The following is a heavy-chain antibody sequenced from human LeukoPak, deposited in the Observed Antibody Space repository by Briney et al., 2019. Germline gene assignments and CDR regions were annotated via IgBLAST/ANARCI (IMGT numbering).Heavy chain of an antibody. V-gene: IGHV1-69*13. CDR3: ARDGFPYYYDSKATFDY. Sequence: GASVKVSCKASGGTFSSYAISWVRQAPGQGLEWMGGIIPIFGTANYAQKFQGRVTITADESTSTAYMELSSLRSEDTAVYYCARDGFPYYYDSKATFDYWGQGTLVTVSS. D-gene: IGHD3-22*01. J-gene: IGHJ4*02. CDR1: GGTFSSYA. CDR2: IIPIFGTA.